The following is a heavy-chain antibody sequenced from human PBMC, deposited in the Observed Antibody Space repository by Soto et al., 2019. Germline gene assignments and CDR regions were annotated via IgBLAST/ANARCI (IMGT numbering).Heavy chain of an antibody. J-gene: IGHJ4*02. Sequence: EVQLVESGGGLVQPGGSLRLSCAASGVIFSDYWMAWVRQAPGKGLEWVAKIKEDVSRKYYVESAKGRITISRDNAKNSLFLQMNSMSGEDTAVSYGFIFEAIGSWGQGTLVTVSS. CDR2: IKEDVSRK. V-gene: IGHV3-7*01. D-gene: IGHD3-9*01. CDR3: FIFEAIGS. CDR1: GVIFSDYW.